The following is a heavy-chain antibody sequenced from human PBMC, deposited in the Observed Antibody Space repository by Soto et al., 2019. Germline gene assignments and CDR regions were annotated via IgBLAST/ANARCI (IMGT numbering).Heavy chain of an antibody. J-gene: IGHJ5*02. Sequence: QVQLQQWGAGLLKPSETLSLTCAVYGGSFSGYYWSWIRQPPGKGLEWIGEINHSGSTNYNPSLKSRVTISVDTSKNQFSLKLSSVTAADTAVYYCARVGIMITFGGVIVKAWFDPWGQGTLVTVSS. V-gene: IGHV4-34*01. CDR3: ARVGIMITFGGVIVKAWFDP. CDR2: INHSGST. CDR1: GGSFSGYY. D-gene: IGHD3-16*02.